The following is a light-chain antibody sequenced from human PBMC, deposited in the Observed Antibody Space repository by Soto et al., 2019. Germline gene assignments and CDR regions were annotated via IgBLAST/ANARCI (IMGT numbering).Light chain of an antibody. V-gene: IGKV3-20*01. CDR2: GAS. Sequence: EIVLTQSPGTLSLSPGERATLSCRASQSVSSSFLAWYQQNPGQAPRLLIYGASSRATGIEDRFSGSGWRKDFTLTISRLQHEYVVVYCCQQYGRSSWTFGQGTKVDNK. CDR1: QSVSSSF. J-gene: IGKJ1*01. CDR3: QQYGRSSWT.